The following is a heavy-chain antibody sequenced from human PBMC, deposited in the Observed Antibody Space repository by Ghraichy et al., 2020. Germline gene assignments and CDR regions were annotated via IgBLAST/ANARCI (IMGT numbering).Heavy chain of an antibody. CDR2: IYYSGST. CDR1: GGSISSYY. Sequence: SETLSLTCTVSGGSISSYYWSWIRQPPGKGLEWIGYIYYSGSTNYNPSLKSRVTISVDTSKNQFSLKLSSVTAADTAVYYCARGDSSSRFDYWGQGTLVTVS. J-gene: IGHJ4*02. V-gene: IGHV4-59*01. D-gene: IGHD6-6*01. CDR3: ARGDSSSRFDY.